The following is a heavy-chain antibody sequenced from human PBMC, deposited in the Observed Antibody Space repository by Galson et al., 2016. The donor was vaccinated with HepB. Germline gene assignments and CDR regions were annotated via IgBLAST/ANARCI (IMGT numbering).Heavy chain of an antibody. V-gene: IGHV3-53*01. CDR1: GLTVSNNY. Sequence: SLRLSCAVSGLTVSNNYMRWVRQAPGKGLEWVSLMYSGGATHYADSVKGRFTISRDNSQNTLFLQINSLRVEDTAVCYCARDPPAAGSSTWAWGQGTLVTVSS. CDR3: ARDPPAAGSSTWA. D-gene: IGHD2/OR15-2a*01. CDR2: MYSGGAT. J-gene: IGHJ5*02.